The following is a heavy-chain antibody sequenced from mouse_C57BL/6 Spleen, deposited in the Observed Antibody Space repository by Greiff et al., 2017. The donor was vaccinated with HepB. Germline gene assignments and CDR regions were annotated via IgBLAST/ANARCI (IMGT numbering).Heavy chain of an antibody. D-gene: IGHD2-3*01. CDR1: GYTFTSYW. CDR2: IDPSDSYT. CDR3: ARRDGYYPWFAY. J-gene: IGHJ3*01. V-gene: IGHV1-50*01. Sequence: QVQLQQPGAELVKPGASVKLSCKASGYTFTSYWMQWVKQRPGQGLEWIGEIDPSDSYTNYNQKFKGKATLTVDTSSSTAYMQLSSLTSEDSAVYDCARRDGYYPWFAYWGQGTLVTVSA.